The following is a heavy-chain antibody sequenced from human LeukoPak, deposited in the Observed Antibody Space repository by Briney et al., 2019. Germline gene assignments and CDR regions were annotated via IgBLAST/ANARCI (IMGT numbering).Heavy chain of an antibody. CDR1: GGSISSYY. CDR2: IYYSGST. CDR3: ARVAYYDFWSGYSGYFDY. J-gene: IGHJ4*02. V-gene: IGHV4-59*01. D-gene: IGHD3-3*01. Sequence: PSETLSLAXTVSGGSISSYYWSWIRQPPGKGLEWIGYIYYSGSTNYNPSLKSRVTISVDTSKNQFSLKLSSVTAADTAVYYCARVAYYDFWSGYSGYFDYWGQRTLVTVSS.